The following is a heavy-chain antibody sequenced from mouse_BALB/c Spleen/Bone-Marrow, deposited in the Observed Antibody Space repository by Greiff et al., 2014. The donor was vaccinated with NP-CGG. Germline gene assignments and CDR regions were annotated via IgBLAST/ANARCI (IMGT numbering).Heavy chain of an antibody. V-gene: IGHV3-8*02. D-gene: IGHD2-1*01. Sequence: VQLKESGPSLVKPSQTLSLTCSVTGDSITSGYWNWIRKFPGNKLEYMGYISYSGSTYYNPSLKSRISITRDTSKNQYYLQLNSVTTEDTATYYCAGGNYGGLYYFDYWGQGTTLTVSS. CDR2: ISYSGST. CDR1: GDSITSGY. J-gene: IGHJ2*01. CDR3: AGGNYGGLYYFDY.